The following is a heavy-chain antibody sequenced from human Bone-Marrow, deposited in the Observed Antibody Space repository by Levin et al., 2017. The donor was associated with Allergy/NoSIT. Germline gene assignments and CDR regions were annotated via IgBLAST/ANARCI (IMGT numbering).Heavy chain of an antibody. J-gene: IGHJ4*02. D-gene: IGHD6-19*01. CDR2: IYYSGRT. CDR3: ARSSSAWSFFIDY. CDR1: GGSISSSGYY. Sequence: SQTLSLTCTVSGGSISSSGYYWGWIRQPPGKGLEWIGNIYYSGRTYYNSSLGSRVTMSVDTSKKQFSLKLSSVTAADTAVYYCARSSSAWSFFIDYWGQGTLVTVSS. V-gene: IGHV4-39*01.